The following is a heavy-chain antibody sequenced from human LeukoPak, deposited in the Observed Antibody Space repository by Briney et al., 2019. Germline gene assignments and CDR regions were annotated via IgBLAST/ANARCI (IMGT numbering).Heavy chain of an antibody. V-gene: IGHV3-30*04. Sequence: GGSLRLSCAASGFTFSTSPMHWVRQAPGKGLEWVALISPDGTKKYFADSVRGRFTISRDSFKNTLYLQMNSLRPEDTAVYYCAKEGDYYGSGSYRDGFDIWGQGTRATVSS. D-gene: IGHD3-10*01. CDR1: GFTFSTSP. CDR3: AKEGDYYGSGSYRDGFDI. CDR2: ISPDGTKK. J-gene: IGHJ3*02.